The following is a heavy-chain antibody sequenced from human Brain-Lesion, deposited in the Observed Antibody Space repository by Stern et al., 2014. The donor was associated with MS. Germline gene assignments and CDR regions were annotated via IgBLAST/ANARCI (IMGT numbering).Heavy chain of an antibody. J-gene: IGHJ5*02. D-gene: IGHD2-15*01. V-gene: IGHV4-39*01. CDR1: GGSVSSTSYA. CDR3: AGEEDIRYCSGGSCTGNWFDP. CDR2: IYYSGNT. Sequence: QLQLQESGPGLVKPSETLSLTCTVAGGSVSSTSYAWAWIRQPPGKGLEWIGTIYYSGNTYSRPSLKSRLTISLDTSKNQFSLQLRSVTAADTAVYYCAGEEDIRYCSGGSCTGNWFDPWGQGTLVTVSS.